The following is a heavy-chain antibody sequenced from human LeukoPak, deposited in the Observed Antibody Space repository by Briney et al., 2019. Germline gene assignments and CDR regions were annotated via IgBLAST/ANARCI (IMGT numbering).Heavy chain of an antibody. Sequence: GGSLRLSCAASGFTFSSYSMNWVRQAPGKGLEWVSSISSSSSYIYYADSVKGRFTISRDNSKNTLYLQMNSLRPEDTAVYYCARGGKKALAGTRSPQYFQHWGQGTLVTVSS. J-gene: IGHJ1*01. CDR3: ARGGKKALAGTRSPQYFQH. V-gene: IGHV3-21*01. D-gene: IGHD6-19*01. CDR1: GFTFSSYS. CDR2: ISSSSSYI.